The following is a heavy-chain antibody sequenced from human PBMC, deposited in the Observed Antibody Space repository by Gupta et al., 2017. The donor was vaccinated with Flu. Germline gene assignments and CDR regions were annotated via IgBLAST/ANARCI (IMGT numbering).Heavy chain of an antibody. Sequence: QVQLQESGPGLVKPSETLSLTCTVSGGSMNSYYWNWIRQPPGKGLEWIGHVYNSGSTKYNPSLKSRVTISIDTSKDQFSLNLNSVTAADTAVYYCAGGTPLTMEWLSGWFDPWGQGILVTVSS. CDR1: GGSMNSYY. J-gene: IGHJ5*02. D-gene: IGHD3-3*01. V-gene: IGHV4-59*01. CDR2: VYNSGST. CDR3: AGGTPLTMEWLSGWFDP.